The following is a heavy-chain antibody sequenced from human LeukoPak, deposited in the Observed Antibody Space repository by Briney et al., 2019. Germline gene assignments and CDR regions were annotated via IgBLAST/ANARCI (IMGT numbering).Heavy chain of an antibody. J-gene: IGHJ4*02. CDR1: GFTFSRHW. V-gene: IGHV3-7*01. CDR3: ARDGGHSTDLDY. D-gene: IGHD2-8*02. Sequence: PGGSLRLSCATSGFTFSRHWMTWVRQAPGKGPEWVANIKQDGSERYCVHSVKGRFTISRDNAKNSLYLQMNSLRAEDTAVYYCARDGGHSTDLDYWGQGILVTVSS. CDR2: IKQDGSER.